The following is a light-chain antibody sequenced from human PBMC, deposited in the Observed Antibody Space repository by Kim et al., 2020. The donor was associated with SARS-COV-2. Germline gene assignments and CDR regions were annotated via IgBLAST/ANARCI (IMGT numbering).Light chain of an antibody. Sequence: LSPWERATLSCRASQSVSSYLAWYQHKPGQGPRLLIYGASSRATGIADRFSGSGSGTDFALTISRLEPEDFAVYYCQQYGDSPPTFGGGTTVEIK. CDR1: QSVSSY. CDR2: GAS. CDR3: QQYGDSPPT. V-gene: IGKV3-20*01. J-gene: IGKJ4*01.